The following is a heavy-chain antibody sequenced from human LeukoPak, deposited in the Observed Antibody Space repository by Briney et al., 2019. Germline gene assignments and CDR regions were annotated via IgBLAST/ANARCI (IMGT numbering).Heavy chain of an antibody. V-gene: IGHV1-46*01. D-gene: IGHD2-8*01. CDR3: ARGGYCTNGVCYYFDY. CDR1: GYTFTSYY. Sequence: VASVKVSCKASGYTFTSYYMHWVRQAPGQGLEWMGIINPSGGSTSCAQKFQGRVTMTRDTSTSTVYMELSSLRSEDTAVYYCARGGYCTNGVCYYFDYWGQGTLVTVSS. J-gene: IGHJ4*02. CDR2: INPSGGST.